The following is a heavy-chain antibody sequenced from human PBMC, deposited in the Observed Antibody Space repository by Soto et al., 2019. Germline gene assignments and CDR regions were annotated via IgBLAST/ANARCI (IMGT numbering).Heavy chain of an antibody. CDR3: ARAGIAVAGLDY. CDR1: GGSISSTNW. D-gene: IGHD6-19*01. Sequence: PSETLSLTCAVSGGSISSTNWWSWVRQPPGKGLEWIGGIYHSGSTNYNPSLKSRVTISVDKSKNQFSLKLSSVTAADTAVYYCARAGIAVAGLDYWGQGTLVTVSS. J-gene: IGHJ4*02. CDR2: IYHSGST. V-gene: IGHV4-4*02.